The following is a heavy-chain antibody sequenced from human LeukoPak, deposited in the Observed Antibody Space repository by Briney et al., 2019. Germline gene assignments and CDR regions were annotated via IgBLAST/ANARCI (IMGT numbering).Heavy chain of an antibody. D-gene: IGHD1-26*01. CDR1: GFTFNIYA. Sequence: GGSLRLSCAASGFTFNIYAMSWVRQAPGKGLEWVSAISDSGANTYCAVSVRGRFTISRDNLNSLRAEDTAIYYCAKDAGRSDVDYFDYWGQGTLVTVSS. CDR3: AKDAGRSDVDYFDY. J-gene: IGHJ4*02. CDR2: ISDSGANT. V-gene: IGHV3-23*01.